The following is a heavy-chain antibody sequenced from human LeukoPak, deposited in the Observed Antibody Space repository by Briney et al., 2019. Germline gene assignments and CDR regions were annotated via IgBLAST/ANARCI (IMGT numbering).Heavy chain of an antibody. CDR1: GYTFTSYD. D-gene: IGHD6-13*01. CDR3: ARAKQGYSSSWYRGWFDP. J-gene: IGHJ5*02. V-gene: IGHV1-8*01. Sequence: ASVKVSCKASGYTFTSYDINWVRQATGQGLEWMGWMNPNSGNTGYAQKFQGRVTMTRNTSISTAYMELSSLRSEDTAVYYCARAKQGYSSSWYRGWFDPWXXXXLVTVSS. CDR2: MNPNSGNT.